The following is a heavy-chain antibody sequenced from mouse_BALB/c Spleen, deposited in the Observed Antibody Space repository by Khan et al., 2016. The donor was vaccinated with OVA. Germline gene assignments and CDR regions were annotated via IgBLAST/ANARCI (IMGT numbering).Heavy chain of an antibody. J-gene: IGHJ2*01. D-gene: IGHD1-1*01. CDR3: ARAVTMTTVVATDFDY. V-gene: IGHV3-2*02. CDR2: ISYSGRT. CDR1: GYSITSDYA. Sequence: EVQLQESGPGLVKPSQSLSLTCTVTGYSITSDYAWNWIRQFPGNKLEWMAYISYSGRTSYNPSLKSRLSITRDTSKNQFFLQLNSVTTEDTATXCCARAVTMTTVVATDFDYWGQCTTLTVSS.